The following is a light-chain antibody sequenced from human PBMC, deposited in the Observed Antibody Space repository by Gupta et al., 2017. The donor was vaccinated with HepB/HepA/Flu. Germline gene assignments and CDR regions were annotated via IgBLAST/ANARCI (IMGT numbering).Light chain of an antibody. V-gene: IGLV1-44*01. CDR1: SSNIGSNT. Sequence: QSVLTQPPSASGTPGQRVTISCSGSSSNIGSNTVNWYQQLPGTAPKLLIYSNNQRHSGVPDRFSGSKSGTSASLAISGLQSEDEADYYCAAWDDSLNGWVFGGGTMLTVL. CDR3: AAWDDSLNGWV. J-gene: IGLJ3*02. CDR2: SNN.